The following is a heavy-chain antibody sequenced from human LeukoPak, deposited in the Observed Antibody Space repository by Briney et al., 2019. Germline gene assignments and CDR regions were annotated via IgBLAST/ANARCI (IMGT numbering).Heavy chain of an antibody. J-gene: IGHJ4*02. CDR2: ISFDGTNK. Sequence: GGSLRLSCAASRFTFSSYGMHWVRQAPGKGLEWVAVISFDGTNKYCADSVKGRFTISRDNSKNTLYLQMNSLRPEDTAVYYCAKSNKMGFFGYFDYWGLGTLVTVSS. V-gene: IGHV3-30*18. CDR1: RFTFSSYG. CDR3: AKSNKMGFFGYFDY. D-gene: IGHD3-3*01.